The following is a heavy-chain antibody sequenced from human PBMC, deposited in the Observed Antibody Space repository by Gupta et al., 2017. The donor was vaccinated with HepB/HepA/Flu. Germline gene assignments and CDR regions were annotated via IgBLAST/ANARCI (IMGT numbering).Heavy chain of an antibody. CDR1: GGSISSGTYY. J-gene: IGHJ4*02. CDR3: STTAPDCTSTSCYDFDY. D-gene: IGHD2-2*01. CDR2: IYYSGNT. Sequence: QLQLQESGPGLVKPSETLSLTCTVSGGSISSGTYYWGWFRQPPGKGLEWIGSIYYSGNTYYNPSLKSRVTVSVDTSKNQFSLKLSSVTAADTAVYYCSTTAPDCTSTSCYDFDYWGQGTLVTLSS. V-gene: IGHV4-39*01.